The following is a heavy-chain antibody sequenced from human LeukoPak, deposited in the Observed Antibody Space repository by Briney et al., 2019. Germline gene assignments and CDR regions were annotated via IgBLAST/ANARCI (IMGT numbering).Heavy chain of an antibody. D-gene: IGHD2-15*01. CDR1: GFTFSSYG. V-gene: IGHV3-30*02. J-gene: IGHJ4*02. CDR3: ATTRSVVAAYFDY. CDR2: IWYDGSNK. Sequence: GGSLRLSCAASGFTFSSYGMHWVRQAPGKGLEWVAVIWYDGSNKYYADSVKGRFTISRDNSKNTLYLQMNSLRAEDTAVYYCATTRSVVAAYFDYWGQGTLVTVSS.